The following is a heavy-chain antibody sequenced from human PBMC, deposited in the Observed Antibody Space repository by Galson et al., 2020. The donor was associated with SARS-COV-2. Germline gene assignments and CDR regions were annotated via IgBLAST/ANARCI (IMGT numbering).Heavy chain of an antibody. V-gene: IGHV4-34*01. CDR2: INHSGST. D-gene: IGHD3-16*02. CDR1: GGSFSGYY. Sequence: SETLSLTCAVYGGSFSGYYWSWIRQPPGKGLEWIGEINHSGSTNYNPSLKSRVTISVDTSKNQFSLKLSSVTAADTAVYYCARRVSGYRGMDVWGQGTTVTVSS. CDR3: ARRVSGYRGMDV. J-gene: IGHJ6*02.